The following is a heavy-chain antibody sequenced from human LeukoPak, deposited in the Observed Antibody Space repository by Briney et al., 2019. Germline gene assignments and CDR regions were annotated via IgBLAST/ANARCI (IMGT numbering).Heavy chain of an antibody. CDR3: ARDLGLAVAGTSRGLAPNWFDP. V-gene: IGHV1-2*06. CDR2: INPNSGGT. J-gene: IGHJ5*02. D-gene: IGHD6-19*01. Sequence: ASVKVSXKASGYTFTGYYMHWVRQAPGQRLEWMGRINPNSGGTNYAQKFQGRVTMTRDTSISTAYMELSRLRSDDTAVYYCARDLGLAVAGTSRGLAPNWFDPWGQGTLVTVSS. CDR1: GYTFTGYY.